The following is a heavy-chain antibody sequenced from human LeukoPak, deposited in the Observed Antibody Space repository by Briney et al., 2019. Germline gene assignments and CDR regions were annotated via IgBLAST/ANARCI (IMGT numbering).Heavy chain of an antibody. V-gene: IGHV4-59*08. D-gene: IGHD2/OR15-2a*01. CDR3: ARQVVIIPSSRGGPWFDP. Sequence: SETLSLTCSVSGASVKSDYWSWIRQSPGKGLEWIANVYYSGSINYNPSLKSRVTISVDASKNQISLKLSSVTAADTAVYYCARQVVIIPSSRGGPWFDPWGQGTLVAVSS. J-gene: IGHJ5*01. CDR2: VYYSGSI. CDR1: GASVKSDY.